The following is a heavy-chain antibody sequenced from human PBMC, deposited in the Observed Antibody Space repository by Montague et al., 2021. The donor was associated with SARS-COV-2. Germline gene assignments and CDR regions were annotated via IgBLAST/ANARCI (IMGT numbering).Heavy chain of an antibody. CDR1: GGSISSCY. D-gene: IGHD5-12*01. V-gene: IGHV4-4*08. Sequence: SETLSLTCTVSGGSISSCYWSWIRQPPGKGLEWIGRIYTSGTTDYSFSLKSRVTISVDTSKNQFSLKLTSVTAADTAVYYCARAHSGSWAHLDNWGQGSLVTVSS. CDR2: IYTSGTT. CDR3: ARAHSGSWAHLDN. J-gene: IGHJ4*02.